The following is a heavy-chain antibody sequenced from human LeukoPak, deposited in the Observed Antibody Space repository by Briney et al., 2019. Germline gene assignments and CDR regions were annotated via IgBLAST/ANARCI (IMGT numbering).Heavy chain of an antibody. CDR3: AREESGGYFDY. CDR1: GYTFTNYY. J-gene: IGHJ4*02. Sequence: ASVKVSCKASGYTFTNYYVHWVRQAPGQGLEWMGLINPTGSSTNYAQKFRGRDTMTRDTSATTVYMELSSLRSEDTAVYYCAREESGGYFDYWGQGTLVTVSS. D-gene: IGHD2-8*02. CDR2: INPTGSST. V-gene: IGHV1-46*01.